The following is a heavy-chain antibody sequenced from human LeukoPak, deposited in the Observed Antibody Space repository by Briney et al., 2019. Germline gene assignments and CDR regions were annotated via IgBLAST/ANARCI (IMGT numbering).Heavy chain of an antibody. CDR2: ISYSDGSA. V-gene: IGHV3-23*01. Sequence: GGSLRLSCAASGFTFSNYAMSWVRQAPGKGLEWVSVISYSDGSAYYPDSVKGRFAISRDNSKNTLYLQMNRQRAEDTAVYYCAKLTGGYCIGGTCYADYWGQGTLVAVSS. J-gene: IGHJ4*02. D-gene: IGHD2-15*01. CDR1: GFTFSNYA. CDR3: AKLTGGYCIGGTCYADY.